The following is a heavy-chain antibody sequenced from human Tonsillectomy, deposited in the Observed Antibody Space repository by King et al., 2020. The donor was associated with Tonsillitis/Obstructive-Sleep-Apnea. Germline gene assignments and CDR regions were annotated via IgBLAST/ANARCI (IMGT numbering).Heavy chain of an antibody. CDR2: IIPILGLA. Sequence: QLVQSGAEVKKPGSSVKVSCKAAGGTFSSSAISWVRQAPGQGLEWMGGIIPILGLANYGQKFQGRVTITADKSTGTAYMELSSLRSEETAVYYCARGATEKIDARPDYYYAMDVWGQGTTVTVSS. CDR1: GGTFSSSA. CDR3: ARGATEKIDARPDYYYAMDV. J-gene: IGHJ6*02. V-gene: IGHV1-69*10. D-gene: IGHD6-6*01.